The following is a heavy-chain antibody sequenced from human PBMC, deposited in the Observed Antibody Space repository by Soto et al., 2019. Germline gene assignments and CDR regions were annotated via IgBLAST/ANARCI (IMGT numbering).Heavy chain of an antibody. D-gene: IGHD5-12*01. CDR2: IIPIFGTA. Sequence: QVQLVQSGAEVKKPGSSVKVSCKASGGTFSSYAISWVRQAPGQGLEWMGGIIPIFGTANYAQKFQGRVTITADEPTSTAYRELSSLRRENTAVYYCARENIVATSVYYYYSGRDVWAQGTTVTASS. CDR3: ARENIVATSVYYYYSGRDV. J-gene: IGHJ6*02. V-gene: IGHV1-69*01. CDR1: GGTFSSYA.